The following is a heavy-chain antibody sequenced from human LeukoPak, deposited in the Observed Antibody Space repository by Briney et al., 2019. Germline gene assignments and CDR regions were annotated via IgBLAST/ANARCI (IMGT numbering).Heavy chain of an antibody. CDR2: IYYTGST. CDR1: GGSTSTYF. D-gene: IGHD3-10*01. Sequence: SETLSLTCTVSGGSTSTYFWSWIRQPPGKGLEWIGYIYYTGSTNYNPSLKSRVTISVDTSKNQFSLKLRSVTAADTAVYYCAREYPPMVQGVIRYYYYMDVWGKGTTVTVSS. V-gene: IGHV4-59*01. J-gene: IGHJ6*03. CDR3: AREYPPMVQGVIRYYYYMDV.